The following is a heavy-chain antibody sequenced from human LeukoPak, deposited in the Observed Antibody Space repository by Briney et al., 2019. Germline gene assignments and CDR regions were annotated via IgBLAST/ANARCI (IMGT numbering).Heavy chain of an antibody. CDR3: ARIIMDYGGNWRAFDI. J-gene: IGHJ3*02. CDR2: INWNGGCT. CDR1: GFTFDDYG. V-gene: IGHV3-20*04. Sequence: GGSLRLSCAASGFTFDDYGMSWVRQAPGKGLEWVSGINWNGGCTGYADSLKGRFTISRDNAKNSLSLQMNSLRAEDTALYYCARIIMDYGGNWRAFDIWGQGTMVTVSS. D-gene: IGHD4-23*01.